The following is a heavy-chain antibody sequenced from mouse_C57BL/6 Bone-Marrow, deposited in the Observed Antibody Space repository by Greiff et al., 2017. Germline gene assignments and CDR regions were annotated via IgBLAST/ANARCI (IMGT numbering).Heavy chain of an antibody. CDR2: ISSGGSYT. Sequence: EVQGVESGGDLVKPGGSLKLSCAASGFTFSSYGMSWVRQTPDKRLEWVATISSGGSYTYYPDSVKGRFTISRDNAKNTLYLQMSSLKSEDTAMYYCARHYYGSSPDWFAYWGQGTLVTVSA. V-gene: IGHV5-6*01. J-gene: IGHJ3*01. CDR1: GFTFSSYG. D-gene: IGHD1-1*01. CDR3: ARHYYGSSPDWFAY.